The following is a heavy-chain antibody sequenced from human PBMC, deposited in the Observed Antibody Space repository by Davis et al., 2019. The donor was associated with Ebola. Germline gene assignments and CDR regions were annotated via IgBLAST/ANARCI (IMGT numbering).Heavy chain of an antibody. CDR3: ARGRGVVTLLFDY. CDR2: IYYSGST. D-gene: IGHD4-23*01. CDR1: GGSISSYY. J-gene: IGHJ4*02. Sequence: PSETLSLTCTVSGGSISSYYWSWIRQPPGKGLEWIGYIYYSGSTNYNPSLKSRVTISVDTSKNQFSLKLSSVTAADTAVYYCARGRGVVTLLFDYWGQGTLVTVSS. V-gene: IGHV4-59*01.